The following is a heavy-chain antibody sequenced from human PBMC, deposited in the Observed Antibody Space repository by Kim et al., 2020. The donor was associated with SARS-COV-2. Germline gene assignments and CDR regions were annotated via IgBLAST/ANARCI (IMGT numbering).Heavy chain of an antibody. CDR3: ARDKDTAMVFGYYYYGM. CDR1: GFTFSSYA. V-gene: IGHV3-30*04. D-gene: IGHD5-18*01. Sequence: GGSLRLSCAASGFTFSSYAMHWVRQAPGKGLEWVSVISYDGSNKYYADSVKGRFTISRDNSKTTLYLQMNSLRAEDTAVYYCARDKDTAMVFGYYYYGM. CDR2: ISYDGSNK. J-gene: IGHJ6*01.